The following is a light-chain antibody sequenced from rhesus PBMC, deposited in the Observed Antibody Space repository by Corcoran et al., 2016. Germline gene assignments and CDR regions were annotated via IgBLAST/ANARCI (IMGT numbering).Light chain of an antibody. CDR1: QSVSSY. CDR2: GAS. Sequence: QVILTQSPATLSLSPGERATLSCRASQSVSSYLVWYQQKSGQAPRLLIYGASSRATGIQDRFSGSGSGTYFTLTISSLEPEDVGVYHCYQHSSGYSFGQGTKVEIK. V-gene: IGKV3-10*01. J-gene: IGKJ2*01. CDR3: YQHSSGYS.